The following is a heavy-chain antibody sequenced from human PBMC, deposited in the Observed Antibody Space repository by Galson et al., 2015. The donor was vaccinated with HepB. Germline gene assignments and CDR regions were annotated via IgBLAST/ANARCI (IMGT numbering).Heavy chain of an antibody. Sequence: SLRLSCAASGFTFSSYGMHWVRQAPGRGLEWVAFIRYDGSNKYYADSVKGRFTISRDNSKNTLYLQMNSLRAEDTAVYYCAKDIAAAGTGYYYGMDVWGQGTTVTVSS. CDR3: AKDIAAAGTGYYYGMDV. CDR1: GFTFSSYG. D-gene: IGHD6-13*01. CDR2: IRYDGSNK. J-gene: IGHJ6*02. V-gene: IGHV3-30*02.